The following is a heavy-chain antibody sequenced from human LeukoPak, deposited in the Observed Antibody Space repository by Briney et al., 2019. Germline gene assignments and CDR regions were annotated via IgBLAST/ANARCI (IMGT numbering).Heavy chain of an antibody. J-gene: IGHJ6*02. CDR1: GFTFSSYA. CDR2: ISGSGGRT. V-gene: IGHV3-23*01. CDR3: AKKDSSGWYVGLWDYYYYGMDV. D-gene: IGHD6-19*01. Sequence: PGGSLRLSCAASGFTFSSYAMSWVRQAPGKGREWVSAISGSGGRTYYADSVKGRFTISRDNSKNTLYLQMNSLRAEDTAVYYCAKKDSSGWYVGLWDYYYYGMDVWGQGTTVTVSS.